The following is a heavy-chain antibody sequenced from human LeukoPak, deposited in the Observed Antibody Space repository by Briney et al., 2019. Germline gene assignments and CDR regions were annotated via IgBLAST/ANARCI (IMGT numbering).Heavy chain of an antibody. V-gene: IGHV1-18*01. CDR2: ISAYNGNT. CDR1: GYTFTSYG. J-gene: IGHJ4*02. Sequence: ASVKVSCKASGYTFTSYGISWVRQAPGQGREWMGWISAYNGNTNYAQKLQGRVTMTTDTSTSTAYMELRSLRSEDTAVYYCARDGRNLVVVPAAAYYFDYWGQGTLVTVSS. CDR3: ARDGRNLVVVPAAAYYFDY. D-gene: IGHD2-2*01.